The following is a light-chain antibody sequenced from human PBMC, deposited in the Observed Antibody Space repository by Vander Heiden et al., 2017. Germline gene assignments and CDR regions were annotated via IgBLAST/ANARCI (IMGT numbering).Light chain of an antibody. CDR2: GAS. Sequence: EIVLTQSPGTLSLSPGERATLSCRASQSVSSSYLAWYQQKPGQAPRLLIYGASSRATGIPDRFSGSGSGTDFTLTMSRLEPEDFAVYYCQQDGSSLYTFGQGTKLEIK. J-gene: IGKJ2*01. CDR1: QSVSSSY. V-gene: IGKV3-20*01. CDR3: QQDGSSLYT.